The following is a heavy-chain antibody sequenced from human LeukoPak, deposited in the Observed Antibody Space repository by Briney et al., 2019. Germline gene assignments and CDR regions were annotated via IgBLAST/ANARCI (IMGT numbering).Heavy chain of an antibody. CDR1: GGSISSGGYS. CDR2: IYHSGST. J-gene: IGHJ4*02. V-gene: IGHV4-30-2*01. D-gene: IGHD3-16*01. Sequence: PSQTLSLTCAVSGGSISSGGYSWSWLRQPPGKGLEWIGYIYHSGSTYYNPSLKSRVTISVDRSKNQFSLKLSSVTAADTAVYYCARAGEEVFYFDYWGQGTLVTVSS. CDR3: ARAGEEVFYFDY.